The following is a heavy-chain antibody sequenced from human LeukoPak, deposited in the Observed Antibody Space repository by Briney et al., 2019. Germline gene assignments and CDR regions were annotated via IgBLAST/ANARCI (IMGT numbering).Heavy chain of an antibody. V-gene: IGHV1-46*01. D-gene: IGHD2-15*01. CDR3: ASRGKTQMGYCSGGSCYDHNDAFDI. CDR2: INPSGGST. CDR1: GYTFTSYY. J-gene: IGHJ3*02. Sequence: ASVKVSCKASGYTFTSYYMHWVRQAPGQGLEWMGIINPSGGSTSYAQKFQGRVTMTRDTSTSTVYMELSSLRSEDTAVYYCASRGKTQMGYCSGGSCYDHNDAFDIWGQGTMVTVSS.